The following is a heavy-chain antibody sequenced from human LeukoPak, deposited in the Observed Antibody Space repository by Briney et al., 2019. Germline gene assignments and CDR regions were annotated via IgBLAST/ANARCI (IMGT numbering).Heavy chain of an antibody. CDR3: ARDWGRRYSSGWYGDFDY. D-gene: IGHD6-19*01. Sequence: PGGSLRLSCAASGFTFSDYYMSWIRQAPGKGLEWVAVISYDGSDKYYADSVKGRFTISRDNSKNTLYLQMNSLRPEDTAVYYCARDWGRRYSSGWYGDFDYWGQGTLVTVSS. CDR2: ISYDGSDK. V-gene: IGHV3-30-3*01. J-gene: IGHJ4*02. CDR1: GFTFSDYY.